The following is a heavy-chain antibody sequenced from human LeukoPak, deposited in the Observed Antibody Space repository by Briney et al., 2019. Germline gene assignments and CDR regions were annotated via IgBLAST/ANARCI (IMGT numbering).Heavy chain of an antibody. CDR2: ISGSDGST. CDR1: GFTFSSYA. J-gene: IGHJ4*02. V-gene: IGHV3-23*01. Sequence: GGSLRLSCAASGFTFSSYAMTWVRQAPDKGLEWVSAISGSDGSTYYADSVKGRFTISRDDPQNTLYLQMNSLGAEDTAVYYCAKVETSGGANCYALDYWGQGTLVTVSS. D-gene: IGHD2-2*01. CDR3: AKVETSGGANCYALDY.